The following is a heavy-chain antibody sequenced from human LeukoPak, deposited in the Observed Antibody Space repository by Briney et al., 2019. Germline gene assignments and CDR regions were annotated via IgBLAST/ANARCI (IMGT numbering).Heavy chain of an antibody. J-gene: IGHJ4*02. Sequence: GGSLRLSCAVSGFTFSSYWMHWVRQAPGKGLEWLGVIIHDGSQTYYSHSVEDRFTISRDNTKDTLYLQMNTLGPEDTAVYYCDGGTGWVSNLGGGQGTLVIVSS. D-gene: IGHD6-19*01. CDR3: DGGTGWVSNLG. CDR1: GFTFSSYW. V-gene: IGHV3-30*03. CDR2: IIHDGSQT.